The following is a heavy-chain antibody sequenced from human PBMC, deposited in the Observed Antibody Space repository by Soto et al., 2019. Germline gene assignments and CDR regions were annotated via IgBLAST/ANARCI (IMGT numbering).Heavy chain of an antibody. D-gene: IGHD1-1*01. CDR2: IYYSGST. CDR1: GGSISSYY. V-gene: IGHV4-59*01. CDR3: ARMKRALDQYYYYYMDV. J-gene: IGHJ6*03. Sequence: PSETLSLTCTVSGGSISSYYWSWIRQPPGKGLEWIGYIYYSGSTNYNPSLKSRVTISVDTSKNQFSLKLSSVTAADTAVYYCARMKRALDQYYYYYMDVWGKGTTVTVSS.